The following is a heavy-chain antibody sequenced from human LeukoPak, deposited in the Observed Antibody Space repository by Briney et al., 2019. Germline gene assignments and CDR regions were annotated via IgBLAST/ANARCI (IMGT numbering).Heavy chain of an antibody. Sequence: GGSLRLSCAASGFTFSSYRMHWVRHAPGKGLVWVSRINSDGSSTSYADSVKGRFTISRDNAKNTLYLQMNSLRAEDTAVYYCAREATAGFFDYWGQGTLVTVSS. CDR3: AREATAGFFDY. CDR2: INSDGSST. V-gene: IGHV3-74*01. CDR1: GFTFSSYR. D-gene: IGHD5-12*01. J-gene: IGHJ4*02.